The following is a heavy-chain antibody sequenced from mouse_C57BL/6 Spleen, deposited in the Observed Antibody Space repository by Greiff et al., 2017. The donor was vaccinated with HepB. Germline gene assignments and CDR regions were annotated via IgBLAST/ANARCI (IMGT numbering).Heavy chain of an antibody. V-gene: IGHV1-72*01. J-gene: IGHJ1*03. CDR2: IDPNSGGT. CDR1: GYTFTSYW. D-gene: IGHD1-1*01. CDR3: ARITTAVATDWDVDV. Sequence: QVQLQQPGAALVKPGASVKLSCKASGYTFTSYWMHWVKQRPGRGLEWIGRIDPNSGGTKYNEKFKSKATLTVDKPSSTAYMQLSSLTSEDSAVFDRARITTAVATDWDVDVWGTGTTVTVAS.